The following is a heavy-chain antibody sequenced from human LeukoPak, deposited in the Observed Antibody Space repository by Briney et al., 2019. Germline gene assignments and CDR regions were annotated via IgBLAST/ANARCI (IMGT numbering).Heavy chain of an antibody. D-gene: IGHD3-22*01. CDR2: ISGSGGST. Sequence: GGSLRLSCAASGFTFSSYAMSWVRQAPGKGLEWVSAISGSGGSTYYADSVKGRFTISRDNSKNTLYLQMNSLRAEDTAVYYCAKGPHVGSGYHPDYWGQGNLVTVSS. CDR3: AKGPHVGSGYHPDY. V-gene: IGHV3-23*01. J-gene: IGHJ4*02. CDR1: GFTFSSYA.